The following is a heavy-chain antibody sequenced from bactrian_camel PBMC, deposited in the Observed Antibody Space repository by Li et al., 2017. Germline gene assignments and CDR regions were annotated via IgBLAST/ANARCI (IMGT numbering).Heavy chain of an antibody. CDR1: GFTFANYW. CDR3: VIYSDAGEGFDCSGAYCSLHY. J-gene: IGHJ4*01. D-gene: IGHD4*01. Sequence: QLVESGGGLVQPGGSLRLSCVASGFTFANYWMYWVRQAPGKGLEWVSSINSRGGNTYNADSVKGRFTISRDNAKNTVYLQMGSLKPEDTAVYYCVIYSDAGEGFDCSGAYCSLHYWGQGTQVTVS. CDR2: INSRGGNT. V-gene: IGHV3S25*01.